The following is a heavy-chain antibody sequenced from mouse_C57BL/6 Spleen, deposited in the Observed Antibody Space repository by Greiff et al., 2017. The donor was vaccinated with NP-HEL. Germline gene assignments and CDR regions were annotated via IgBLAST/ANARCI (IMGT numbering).Heavy chain of an antibody. CDR1: GFTFSDYY. Sequence: DVKLVESEGGLVQPGSSMKLSCTASGFTFSDYYMAWVRQVPEKGLEWVANINYDGSSTYYLDSLKSRFIISRDNAKNILYLQMSSLKSEDTATYYCARYYLWYFDVWGTGTTVTVSS. V-gene: IGHV5-16*01. CDR3: ARYYLWYFDV. CDR2: INYDGSST. J-gene: IGHJ1*03. D-gene: IGHD1-1*02.